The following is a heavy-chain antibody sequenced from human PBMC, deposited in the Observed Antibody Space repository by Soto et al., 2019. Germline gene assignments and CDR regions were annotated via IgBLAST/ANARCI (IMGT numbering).Heavy chain of an antibody. Sequence: QLQLQESGPGLVKPSETLSLTCTVSGGSISNSRYYWGWLRQPPGKGLEWIASIYYSGTTYYNPSLKSRVTKSVDTSKNQLSLKLNSVTAADTAVYYCARLDVAVARSFDYWGQGTLVTVSS. CDR2: IYYSGTT. CDR1: GGSISNSRYY. J-gene: IGHJ4*02. CDR3: ARLDVAVARSFDY. D-gene: IGHD6-19*01. V-gene: IGHV4-39*01.